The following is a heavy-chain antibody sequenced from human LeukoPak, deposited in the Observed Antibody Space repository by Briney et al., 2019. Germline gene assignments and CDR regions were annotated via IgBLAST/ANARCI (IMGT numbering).Heavy chain of an antibody. CDR1: GYTFTSYG. Sequence: ASVKVSCKASGYTFTSYGISWVRQAPGQGLEWMGWISAYNGNTNYAKKLQGRVTMTTDTSTSTAYMELRSLRSDDTAVYYCARGGPLRYFDWLFGGGDVEDYWGQGTLVTVSS. CDR2: ISAYNGNT. J-gene: IGHJ4*02. D-gene: IGHD3-9*01. CDR3: ARGGPLRYFDWLFGGGDVEDY. V-gene: IGHV1-18*01.